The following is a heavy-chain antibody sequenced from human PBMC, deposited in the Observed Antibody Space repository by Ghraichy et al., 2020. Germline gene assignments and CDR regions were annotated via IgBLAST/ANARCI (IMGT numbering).Heavy chain of an antibody. V-gene: IGHV4-59*01. Sequence: SETLSLTCTVSGGSISNFYWSWIRQPPGKGMEWIGYIYYSGSTSYNPSLKSRVTISVDTSTSQFSLKLSSVTAADTAVYYCVRGGWSLDYWGQGTLVTVST. CDR1: GGSISNFY. J-gene: IGHJ4*02. CDR3: VRGGWSLDY. D-gene: IGHD6-19*01. CDR2: IYYSGST.